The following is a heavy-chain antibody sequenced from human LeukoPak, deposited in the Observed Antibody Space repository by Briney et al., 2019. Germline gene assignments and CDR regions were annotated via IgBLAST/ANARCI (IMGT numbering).Heavy chain of an antibody. Sequence: SETLSLTCTVSGGSISGYYWSWIRQAPGKGLEWIGYIYNSGSLNYNPSLKSRVTIAVDTSENQFSLKLTSVTAADTAVYYCARDQPPHCSSTSCYVYYMDVWGKGTTVTVSS. CDR1: GGSISGYY. CDR2: IYNSGSL. V-gene: IGHV4-59*01. J-gene: IGHJ6*03. D-gene: IGHD2-2*01. CDR3: ARDQPPHCSSTSCYVYYMDV.